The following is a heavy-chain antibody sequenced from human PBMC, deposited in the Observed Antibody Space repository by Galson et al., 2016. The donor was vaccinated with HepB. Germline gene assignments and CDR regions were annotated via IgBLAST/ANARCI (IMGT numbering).Heavy chain of an antibody. Sequence: SLRLSCAASGFTFSSYAMHWVRQAPGKGLEWVAVISYDGSNKNYADSVKGRFTITRDNSKNTVYLQMNSLRAEDTAVYYCASGSQVGTKGPFDYWGQGTLVTVSS. J-gene: IGHJ4*02. CDR2: ISYDGSNK. CDR1: GFTFSSYA. D-gene: IGHD1-14*01. V-gene: IGHV3-30-3*01. CDR3: ASGSQVGTKGPFDY.